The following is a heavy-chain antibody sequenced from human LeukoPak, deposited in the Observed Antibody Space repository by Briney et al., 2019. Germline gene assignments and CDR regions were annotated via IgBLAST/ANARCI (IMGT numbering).Heavy chain of an antibody. Sequence: GGSLRLSCAASGFTFTSYGINWVRQAPGKGLEWISGITSGGSTYYADSVKGRFTISRDNSKNTLYLQMNSLRAEDTAVYYCARGSGSGSYRRLGYWGQGTLVTVSS. V-gene: IGHV3-23*01. CDR2: ITSGGST. J-gene: IGHJ4*02. D-gene: IGHD3-10*01. CDR3: ARGSGSGSYRRLGY. CDR1: GFTFTSYG.